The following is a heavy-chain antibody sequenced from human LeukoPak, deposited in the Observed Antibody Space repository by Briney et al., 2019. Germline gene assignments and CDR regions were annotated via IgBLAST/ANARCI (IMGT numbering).Heavy chain of an antibody. V-gene: IGHV3-23*01. Sequence: GGSLRLSCAASGFTFDNYGMSWVRQAPGEGLEWVSAISGSGGSTYYADSVKGRFTISRDNSKNTLYLQMNSLRAEDTAVYYCAKEKVVLMVYAPLSNYYYYMDVWGKGTTVTVSS. CDR1: GFTFDNYG. CDR3: AKEKVVLMVYAPLSNYYYYMDV. CDR2: ISGSGGST. J-gene: IGHJ6*03. D-gene: IGHD2-8*01.